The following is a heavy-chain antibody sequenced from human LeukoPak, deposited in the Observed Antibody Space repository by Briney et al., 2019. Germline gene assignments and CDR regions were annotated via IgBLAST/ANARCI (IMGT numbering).Heavy chain of an antibody. J-gene: IGHJ5*02. V-gene: IGHV3-21*01. Sequence: GGSLRLSCAASGFIVSGKYMSWVRQAPGKGLEWVSSISSSSSYIYYADSVKGRFTISRDNAKNSLYLQMNSLRAEDTAVYYCARDRTGYWVSWGQGTLVTVSS. CDR1: GFIVSGKY. CDR3: ARDRTGYWVS. D-gene: IGHD3/OR15-3a*01. CDR2: ISSSSSYI.